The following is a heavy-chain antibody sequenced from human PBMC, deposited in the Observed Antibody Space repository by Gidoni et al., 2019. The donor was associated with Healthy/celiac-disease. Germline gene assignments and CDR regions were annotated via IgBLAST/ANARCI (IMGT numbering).Heavy chain of an antibody. CDR3: ARIMGSSYYYGMDV. CDR2: IKQEGSEK. V-gene: IGHV3-7*01. Sequence: EVQLVESVGGLVQPGGSLRLFCAASGFTFSSYLLSWVRQAPGKGLEWVANIKQEGSEKYYVDSVKGRFTISRDNAKNSLYLQMNSLRAEDTAVYYCARIMGSSYYYGMDVWGQGTTVTVSS. D-gene: IGHD3-10*01. J-gene: IGHJ6*02. CDR1: GFTFSSYL.